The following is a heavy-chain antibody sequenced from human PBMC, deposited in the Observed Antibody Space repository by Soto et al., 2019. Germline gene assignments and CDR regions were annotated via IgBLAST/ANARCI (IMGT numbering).Heavy chain of an antibody. CDR3: AKDRRYGDYGYNFDY. CDR1: GYNFVAYY. J-gene: IGHJ4*02. D-gene: IGHD2-21*02. Sequence: ASVKVSCKASGYNFVAYYMHWVRQAPGQGLEWMGWINPSSGATNFAERFQGRVTMTSDTSISTLYMEIKRLNSDDTAVYFCAKDRRYGDYGYNFDYCGQRTLVTVSS. V-gene: IGHV1-2*02. CDR2: INPSSGAT.